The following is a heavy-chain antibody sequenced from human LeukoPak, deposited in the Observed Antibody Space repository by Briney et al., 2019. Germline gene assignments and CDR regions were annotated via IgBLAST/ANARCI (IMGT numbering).Heavy chain of an antibody. CDR3: ASSRWSYFDY. V-gene: IGHV4-59*01. J-gene: IGHJ4*02. Sequence: SETLSLTCTVSGGSISRYYWSWIRQPPGKGLEWIGYIYYSGSTNYNPSLKSRVTISVDTSKNQFSLKLSSVTAADTAVYYCASSRWSYFDYWGQGTLVTVSS. CDR2: IYYSGST. CDR1: GGSISRYY. D-gene: IGHD2-8*01.